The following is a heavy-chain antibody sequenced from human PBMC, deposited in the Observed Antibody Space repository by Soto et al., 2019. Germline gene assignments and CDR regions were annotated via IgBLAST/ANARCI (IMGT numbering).Heavy chain of an antibody. D-gene: IGHD6-6*01. Sequence: GESLKISCKGSGYSFTSYWIGWVRQMPGKGLEWMGIIYPGDSDTRYSPSFQGQVTISADKSISTAYLQWSSLKASDTAMYYCSRGPYSSSSGDYYYYYGLDVWGQGTTVTVSS. CDR3: SRGPYSSSSGDYYYYYGLDV. J-gene: IGHJ6*02. CDR1: GYSFTSYW. CDR2: IYPGDSDT. V-gene: IGHV5-51*01.